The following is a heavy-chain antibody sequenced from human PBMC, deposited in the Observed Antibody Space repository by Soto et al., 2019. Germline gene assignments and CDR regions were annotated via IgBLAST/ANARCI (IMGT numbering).Heavy chain of an antibody. CDR3: ARDYFPYSSSYVDWFDP. D-gene: IGHD6-6*01. Sequence: QVQLVQSGGEVKKPGASVKVSCKASGYTFTSYGIIWVRQAPGQGLEWMGWISAYSGNTNYAQKLQGRVTMTTDTTTSTAYMERRSLRSDDAAVYYCARDYFPYSSSYVDWFDPWGQGTLVTVSS. CDR1: GYTFTSYG. V-gene: IGHV1-18*01. CDR2: ISAYSGNT. J-gene: IGHJ5*02.